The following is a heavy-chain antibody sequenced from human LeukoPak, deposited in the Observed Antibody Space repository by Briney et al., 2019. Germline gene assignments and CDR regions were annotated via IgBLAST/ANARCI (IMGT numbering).Heavy chain of an antibody. CDR2: INSDGSST. D-gene: IGHD2-15*01. CDR1: GFTFSRYW. V-gene: IGHV3-74*01. Sequence: GGSLRLSCAASGFTFSRYWMHWVRQGPGKGLVWVSRINSDGSSTSYADSVKGRFTISRDNAKDTLYLQMNSLRAEDTAVYYCAREYSTGFDPWGQGTLVTVSS. CDR3: AREYSTGFDP. J-gene: IGHJ5*02.